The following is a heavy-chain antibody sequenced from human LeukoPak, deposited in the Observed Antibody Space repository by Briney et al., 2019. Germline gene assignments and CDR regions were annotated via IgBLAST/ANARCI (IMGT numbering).Heavy chain of an antibody. D-gene: IGHD3-16*01. CDR2: ISGYNGNT. J-gene: IGHJ5*02. Sequence: GTSVKVSCKASGYTFTTYGIGWVRQAPGQELEWMGWISGYNGNTNYAQKFQGRVTMTTDTSTSTAYMELRSLRSDDTAVYYCARTSHESVLYWSDPWGQGTLVNVSS. CDR1: GYTFTTYG. V-gene: IGHV1-18*01. CDR3: ARTSHESVLYWSDP.